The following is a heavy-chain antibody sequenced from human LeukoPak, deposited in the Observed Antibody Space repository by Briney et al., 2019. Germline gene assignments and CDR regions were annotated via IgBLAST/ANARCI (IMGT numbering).Heavy chain of an antibody. V-gene: IGHV3-23*01. D-gene: IGHD6-13*01. Sequence: PGGSLRLSCAASGFTFSSYAMSWVRQAPGKGLEWVSAISGSGSSTHYADSVKGRFTISRDNSNNTLYLQMNTLRAEDTAVYYCARDRVSSSWSDDWGQGTLVTVSS. J-gene: IGHJ5*02. CDR2: ISGSGSST. CDR1: GFTFSSYA. CDR3: ARDRVSSSWSDD.